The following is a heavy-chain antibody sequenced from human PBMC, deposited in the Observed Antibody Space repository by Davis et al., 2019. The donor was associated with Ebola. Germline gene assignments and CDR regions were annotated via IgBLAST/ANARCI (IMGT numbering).Heavy chain of an antibody. CDR1: GGSISGSNGFY. V-gene: IGHV4-39*07. CDR3: ARAVGTMFPGVVVPDWFDP. J-gene: IGHJ5*02. CDR2: TSYSGSP. Sequence: SETLSLTCTVSGGSISGSNGFYWAWIRQPLGKGLEWIGSTSYSGSPYYNASLKSRLSISLDAPRNQFSLSLRSVAAADTAVYYCARAVGTMFPGVVVPDWFDPWGQGTLVTVAS. D-gene: IGHD3-3*01.